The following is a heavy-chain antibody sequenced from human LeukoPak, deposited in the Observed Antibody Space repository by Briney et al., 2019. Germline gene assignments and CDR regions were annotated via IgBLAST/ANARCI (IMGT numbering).Heavy chain of an antibody. V-gene: IGHV3-33*01. D-gene: IGHD3-9*01. CDR3: ARDRYYDILTGYSGDYFDY. CDR1: GFTFSSYG. J-gene: IGHJ4*02. CDR2: IWYDGSNK. Sequence: GGSLRLSCAASGFTFSSYGIHWVRQAPGKGLEGVAVIWYDGSNKYYADSVKGRFTISRDNSKNTLYLQMNSLRAEDTAVYYCARDRYYDILTGYSGDYFDYWGQGTLVTVSS.